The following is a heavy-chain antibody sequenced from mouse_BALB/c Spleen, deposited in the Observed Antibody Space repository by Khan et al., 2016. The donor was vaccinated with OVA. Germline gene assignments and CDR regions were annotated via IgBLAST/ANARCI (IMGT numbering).Heavy chain of an antibody. CDR3: ARSAYSYAFAY. Sequence: EVQLQESGPSLVKPSQTLSLTCSVTGDSITSGYWSWIRKFPGNKLEYMGYMIYTGYTDYNPSLKSRLAITRHTSKNQDYLQLNSVTTEDTATYYWARSAYSYAFAYWGQGTLVAVSA. CDR1: GDSITSGY. V-gene: IGHV3-8*02. J-gene: IGHJ3*01. D-gene: IGHD2-12*01. CDR2: MIYTGYT.